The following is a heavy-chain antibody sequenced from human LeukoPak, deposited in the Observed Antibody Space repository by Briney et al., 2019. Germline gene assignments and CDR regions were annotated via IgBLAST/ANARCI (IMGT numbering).Heavy chain of an antibody. CDR1: GGSFSGYY. CDR3: ARRAGAYSHPYDY. CDR2: INHSGST. J-gene: IGHJ4*02. Sequence: SETLSLTCAVYGGSFSGYYWSWIRQPPEKGLEWIGEINHSGSTNYNPSLKSRVTISVDTSKNQFSLKLSSVTAADTAVYYCARRAGAYSHPYDYWGQGTLVTVSS. V-gene: IGHV4-34*01. D-gene: IGHD4/OR15-4a*01.